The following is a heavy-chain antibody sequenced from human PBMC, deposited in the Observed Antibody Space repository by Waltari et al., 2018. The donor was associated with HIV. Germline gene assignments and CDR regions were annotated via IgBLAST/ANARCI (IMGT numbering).Heavy chain of an antibody. Sequence: EVHLLESGGGSVRPGGSLRLSCAASGFTFSSYVIAWVRQAPGKVLDGVSSMDTSGGGTYYADSVKGRFTISRDNSKRTVHLQMDSLRAEDTAVYYCAKGGYCNISKCYWDAYDRWGQGTMVTVSS. J-gene: IGHJ3*02. CDR3: AKGGYCNISKCYWDAYDR. CDR2: MDTSGGGT. D-gene: IGHD2-2*03. V-gene: IGHV3-23*05. CDR1: GFTFSSYV.